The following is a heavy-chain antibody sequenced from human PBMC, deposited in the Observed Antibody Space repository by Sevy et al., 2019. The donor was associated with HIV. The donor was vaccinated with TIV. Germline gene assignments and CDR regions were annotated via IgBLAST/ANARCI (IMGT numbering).Heavy chain of an antibody. Sequence: GEALRLSCAASGFTVSSNYMSWVRQAPGKGLEWVSVIYSGGSTYYADSVKGRFTISRDNSKNTLYLQMNSLRAEDTAVYYCARVLIRDYDSSGYHWGYFDYWGQGTLVTVSS. CDR3: ARVLIRDYDSSGYHWGYFDY. D-gene: IGHD3-22*01. CDR1: GFTVSSNY. J-gene: IGHJ4*02. V-gene: IGHV3-53*01. CDR2: IYSGGST.